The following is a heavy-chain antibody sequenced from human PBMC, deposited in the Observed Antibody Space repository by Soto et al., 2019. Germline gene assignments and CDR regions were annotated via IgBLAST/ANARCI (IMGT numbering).Heavy chain of an antibody. CDR3: ARPVLWDTPGRNSGFQH. CDR1: GGSIIGYY. Sequence: TLCLSYTVFGGSIIGYYGSWILQTPGKGLEWIGYIYYSRSTNYNPSLKSRVTISVVTSKNQFSLKLSSVTAADTDVSYCARPVLWDTPGRNSGFQHWGQGTLGTVSS. CDR2: IYYSRST. V-gene: IGHV4-59*08. D-gene: IGHD1-26*01. J-gene: IGHJ1*01.